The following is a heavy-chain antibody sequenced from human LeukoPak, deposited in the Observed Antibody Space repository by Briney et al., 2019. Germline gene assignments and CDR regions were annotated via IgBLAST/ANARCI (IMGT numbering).Heavy chain of an antibody. Sequence: ASVKVSCKASGYTFTSYDINWVRQATGQGLEWMGWMNPNSGNTGYAQKFQGRVTMTRDTSISTAYMELSRLRSDDTAVYYCAMPGNLWFGELFAGLDYWGQGTLVTVSS. CDR2: MNPNSGNT. J-gene: IGHJ4*02. CDR1: GYTFTSYD. CDR3: AMPGNLWFGELFAGLDY. V-gene: IGHV1-8*02. D-gene: IGHD3-10*01.